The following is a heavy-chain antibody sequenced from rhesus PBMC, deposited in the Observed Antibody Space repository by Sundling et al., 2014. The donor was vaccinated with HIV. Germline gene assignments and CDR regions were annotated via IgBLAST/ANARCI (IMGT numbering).Heavy chain of an antibody. CDR3: ANLGYYEDDYGYYFWKGLDS. D-gene: IGHD3-9*01. V-gene: IGHV3-103*01. CDR1: GFTFSSYT. Sequence: EVQLVESGGGLAKPGGSLGLSCAASGFTFSSYTIHWVRQAPGKGLEWVSAISSGGNTYYADSVKGRFTISRDNSKNTLSLQMNSLRPEDTAVYSCANLGYYEDDYGYYFWKGLDSWGQGVVVTVSS. J-gene: IGHJ6*01. CDR2: ISSGGNT.